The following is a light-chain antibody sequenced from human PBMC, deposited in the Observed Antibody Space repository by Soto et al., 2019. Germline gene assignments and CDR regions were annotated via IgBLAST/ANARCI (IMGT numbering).Light chain of an antibody. Sequence: EIVLTQSPGTLSLSPGERATLSCRASQSVRSYLAWYQQKPGQAPRLLIYGASNRATGIPDSFSGSGSGTAFHLTISRLEPEDFAVYHCQHYDSSPFTVGQGTKLEIK. CDR2: GAS. J-gene: IGKJ2*01. V-gene: IGKV3-20*01. CDR1: QSVRSY. CDR3: QHYDSSPFT.